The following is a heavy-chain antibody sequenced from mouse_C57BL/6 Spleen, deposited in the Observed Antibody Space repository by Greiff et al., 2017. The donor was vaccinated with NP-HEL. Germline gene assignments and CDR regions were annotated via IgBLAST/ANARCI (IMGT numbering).Heavy chain of an antibody. CDR3: ARQHRPDFDY. Sequence: EVQLVESGGDLVKPGGSLKLSCAASGFTFSSYGMSWVRQTPDKRLEWVATISSGGSYTYYPDSVKGRFTISRDNAKNTLYLQMSSLKSEDTAMYYCARQHRPDFDYWGQGTTLTVSS. CDR2: ISSGGSYT. D-gene: IGHD3-1*01. V-gene: IGHV5-6*01. CDR1: GFTFSSYG. J-gene: IGHJ2*01.